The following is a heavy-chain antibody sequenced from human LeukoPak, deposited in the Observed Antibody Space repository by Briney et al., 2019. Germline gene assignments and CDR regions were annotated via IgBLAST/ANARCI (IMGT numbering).Heavy chain of an antibody. CDR2: IYQSETA. D-gene: IGHD6-13*01. V-gene: IGHV4-38-2*02. CDR3: ARAGYSSSWPTYFDY. J-gene: IGHJ4*02. Sequence: PSETLSLTCTVSGYSISSGYFWGWMRQPPGKGLEWIGSIYQSETAHYNPSLKSRVTISVDTSKNQFSLKLRSVMAADTAVYYCARAGYSSSWPTYFDYWGQGTLVTVSS. CDR1: GYSISSGYF.